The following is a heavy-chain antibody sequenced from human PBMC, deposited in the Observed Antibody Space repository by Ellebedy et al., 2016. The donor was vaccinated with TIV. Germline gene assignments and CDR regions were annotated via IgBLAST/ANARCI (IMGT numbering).Heavy chain of an antibody. CDR2: VNHSGSA. J-gene: IGHJ6*02. Sequence: SETLSLXXAVYGGSFSGYYWSWIRQPPGKGLEWIGEVNHSGSANYNPSLKSRVAVSADTSKNQFSLKLSSVTAADTAVYYCARDLLTGMDVWGQGTTVTVSS. D-gene: IGHD3-9*01. V-gene: IGHV4-34*01. CDR1: GGSFSGYY. CDR3: ARDLLTGMDV.